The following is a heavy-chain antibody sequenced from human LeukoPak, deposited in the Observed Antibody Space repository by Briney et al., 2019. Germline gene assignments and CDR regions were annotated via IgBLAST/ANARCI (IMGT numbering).Heavy chain of an antibody. V-gene: IGHV3-23*01. Sequence: TGGSLRLSCAASGLTFSNYAMTWVRQAPGKGLEWVSGISGSGGTTYYADSVKGRFTISRDNSKNTLYLQMNSLRAEDTAVYYCAKEVGYNSGWYYGMDVWGKGTTVTVSS. CDR1: GLTFSNYA. J-gene: IGHJ6*04. D-gene: IGHD6-19*01. CDR2: ISGSGGTT. CDR3: AKEVGYNSGWYYGMDV.